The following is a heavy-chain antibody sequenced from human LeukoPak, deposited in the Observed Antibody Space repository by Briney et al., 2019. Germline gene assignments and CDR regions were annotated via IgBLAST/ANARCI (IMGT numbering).Heavy chain of an antibody. CDR3: ARGLSSGHFDY. J-gene: IGHJ4*02. CDR2: ISDIGSI. CDR1: GGSIGSYY. Sequence: SETLSLTCTVSGGSIGSYYWSWIRQPPGKGLEWIAYISDIGSINYNPSLKSRVTMSVDTSKNQFSLKLSSVTAADTAVYYCARGLSSGHFDYWGQGTLVTVSS. D-gene: IGHD2-8*02. V-gene: IGHV4-59*12.